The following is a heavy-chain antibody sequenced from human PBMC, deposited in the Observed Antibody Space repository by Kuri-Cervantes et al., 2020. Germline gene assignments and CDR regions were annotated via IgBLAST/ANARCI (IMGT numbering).Heavy chain of an antibody. CDR3: ARRSSGSYFVGWFDP. CDR1: GYSFTGYW. D-gene: IGHD1-26*01. Sequence: GESLKISCKGSGYSFTGYWIGWVRQMPGKGLEWMGIIYPGDSDTRYSPSFQGQVTISADKSISTAYLQWSSLKASDTAMYYCARRSSGSYFVGWFDPWGQGTLVTVSS. CDR2: IYPGDSDT. V-gene: IGHV5-51*01. J-gene: IGHJ5*02.